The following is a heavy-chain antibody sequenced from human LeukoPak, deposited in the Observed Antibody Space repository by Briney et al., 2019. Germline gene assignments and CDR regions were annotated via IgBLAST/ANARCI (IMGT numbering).Heavy chain of an antibody. J-gene: IGHJ2*01. D-gene: IGHD4-17*01. V-gene: IGHV3-48*03. CDR2: ISSSGSTI. Sequence: PGGSLRLSCAASGFTFSSYEMNWVRQAPGKGLEWVSYISSSGSTIYYADSVKGRFTISRDNAKNSLYLQMNSLRAEDTAVYYCAREPDYGDYVYWYFDLWGRGTLVTVFS. CDR3: AREPDYGDYVYWYFDL. CDR1: GFTFSSYE.